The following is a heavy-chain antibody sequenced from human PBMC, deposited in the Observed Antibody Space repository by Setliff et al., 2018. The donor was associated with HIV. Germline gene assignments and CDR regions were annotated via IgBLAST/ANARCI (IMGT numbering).Heavy chain of an antibody. CDR3: ALDLPGPAITSGWMKNWFDP. CDR2: INPNNGGT. Sequence: ASVKVSCKASGYTFTGYYMHWVRQAPGRGLEWMGWINPNNGGTNYAQKFQGRVTMTRDTSTNTVYMELSGLRSEDTALYYCALDLPGPAITSGWMKNWFDPWGQGTLVTVSS. V-gene: IGHV1-2*02. J-gene: IGHJ5*02. D-gene: IGHD6-19*01. CDR1: GYTFTGYY.